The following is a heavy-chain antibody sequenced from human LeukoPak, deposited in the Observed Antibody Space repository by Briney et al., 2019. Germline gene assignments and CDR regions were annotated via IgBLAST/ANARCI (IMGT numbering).Heavy chain of an antibody. CDR3: ARAKDYGDLDAFDI. Sequence: GGSLRLSCAASGFTFSSYGMHWVRQAPGKGLEWVAVIWYDGSNKYYADSVKGRFTISRDNAKNSLYLQMNSLRAEDTAVYYCARAKDYGDLDAFDIWGQGTMVTVSS. D-gene: IGHD4-17*01. J-gene: IGHJ3*02. V-gene: IGHV3-33*01. CDR2: IWYDGSNK. CDR1: GFTFSSYG.